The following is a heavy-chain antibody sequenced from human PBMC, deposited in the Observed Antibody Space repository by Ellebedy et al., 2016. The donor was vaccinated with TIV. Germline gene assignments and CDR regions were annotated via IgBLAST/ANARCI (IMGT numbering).Heavy chain of an antibody. CDR1: VGTFSSYA. CDR2: IIPIFGTA. V-gene: IGHV1-69*06. Sequence: SVKVSCXASVGTFSSYAISWVRQAPGQGLEWMGGIIPIFGTANYAQKFQGRVTITADKSTSTAYMELSSLRSEDTAVYYCATEFLVQDVWGQGTTVTVSS. J-gene: IGHJ6*02. D-gene: IGHD2-21*01. CDR3: ATEFLVQDV.